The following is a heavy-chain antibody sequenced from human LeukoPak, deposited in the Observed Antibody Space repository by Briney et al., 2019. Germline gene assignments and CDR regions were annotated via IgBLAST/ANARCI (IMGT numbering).Heavy chain of an antibody. V-gene: IGHV4-39*01. CDR3: AREGRGYFDAFDI. D-gene: IGHD3-22*01. Sequence: SETLSLTCAVSGGSISSSSYYWGWIRQPPGKGLGWIGTIFYSGSPYYHPSLKSRVTISVDMSKKQFSLKLSAVTSTDPPFYYCAREGRGYFDAFDIWGQGTMVTVSS. CDR1: GGSISSSSYY. CDR2: IFYSGSP. J-gene: IGHJ3*02.